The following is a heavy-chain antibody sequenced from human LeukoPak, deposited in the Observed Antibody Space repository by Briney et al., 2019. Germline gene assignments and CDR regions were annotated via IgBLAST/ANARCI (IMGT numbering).Heavy chain of an antibody. J-gene: IGHJ4*02. D-gene: IGHD6-19*01. CDR1: GGFISSSGYH. CDR3: VRAVRLGPFLYYFDY. CDR2: IYYSGDT. V-gene: IGHV4-39*01. Sequence: SETLSLTCTVSGGFISSSGYHWAWIRQPPGGGLEWIRSIYYSGDTYYNPSLKSRVTISGDTSKNQFSLNLSSVTAADTAVFFCVRAVRLGPFLYYFDYWGQGTLVTVSS.